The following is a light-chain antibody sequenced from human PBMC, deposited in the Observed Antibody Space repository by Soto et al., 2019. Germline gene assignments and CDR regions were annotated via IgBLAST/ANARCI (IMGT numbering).Light chain of an antibody. V-gene: IGKV1-5*03. J-gene: IGKJ2*01. CDR2: KAS. CDR1: QSISSW. Sequence: DIQMTQSPSTVSASVGARVTITCRASQSISSWLAWYQQKPGKAPKLLIYKASNLQSGVPSRFSGSGSGTEFTLAISSLQPDDVATYYCQQYYSHYSFGQGTKLEIK. CDR3: QQYYSHYS.